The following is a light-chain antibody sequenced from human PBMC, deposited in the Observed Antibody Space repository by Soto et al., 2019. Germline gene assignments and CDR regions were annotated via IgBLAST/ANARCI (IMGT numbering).Light chain of an antibody. CDR3: QQYDRWPRGT. Sequence: EVVLTQSPATLSVSPGERATLSCTASQSVDTYLAWYQQKPGQAPRPLIYGASNRATGIPARFIGSGSGTEFTLTISSLQTEDFAVYYCQQYDRWPRGTFGQGTKLEI. CDR1: QSVDTY. J-gene: IGKJ2*01. CDR2: GAS. V-gene: IGKV3-15*01.